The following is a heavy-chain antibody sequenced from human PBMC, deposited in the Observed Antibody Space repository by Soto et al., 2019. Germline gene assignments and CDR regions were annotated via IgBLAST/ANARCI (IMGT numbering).Heavy chain of an antibody. CDR2: IFYSGST. J-gene: IGHJ4*02. D-gene: IGHD1-26*01. CDR3: ARVFSGSYSDY. CDR1: GGSISSGDYY. V-gene: IGHV4-39*07. Sequence: SETLSLTCTVSGGSISSGDYYWSWIRQPPGKGLEWIGEIFYSGSTYYNPSLKTRVTISVDKSKNQFSLKLSSVTAADTAVYYCARVFSGSYSDYWGQGTLVTVSS.